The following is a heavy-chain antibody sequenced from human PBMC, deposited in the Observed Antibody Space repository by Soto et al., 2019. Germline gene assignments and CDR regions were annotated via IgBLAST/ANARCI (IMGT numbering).Heavy chain of an antibody. CDR2: IIPMFGIP. CDR3: XXGGTSGWLKGAYDV. J-gene: IGHJ3*01. D-gene: IGHD6-13*01. CDR1: GGTLNKHA. V-gene: IGHV1-69*01. Sequence: QVQLVQSGAEVKKPGSSVKVSCKASGGTLNKHAITWVRRAPGQGLEWLGGIIPMFGIPNYPQKFQGRVTITADDSTNTSHMELHSLTSDDTAVXXXXXGGTSGWLKGAYDVWGQGTMVTVSS.